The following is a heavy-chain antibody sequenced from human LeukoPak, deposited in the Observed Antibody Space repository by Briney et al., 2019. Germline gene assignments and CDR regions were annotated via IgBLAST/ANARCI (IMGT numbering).Heavy chain of an antibody. CDR3: ARVLGGIYFDY. CDR2: IKQDGSEK. CDR1: GLTFSSSW. V-gene: IGHV3-7*01. Sequence: GGSLRLSCAASGLTFSSSWMSWVRQAPGRGLEWVANIKQDGSEKYYVDSVKGRFTISRDNAKNSLYLQMNSLRAEDTAVYYCARVLGGIYFDYWGQGTLVTVSS. J-gene: IGHJ4*02. D-gene: IGHD3-16*01.